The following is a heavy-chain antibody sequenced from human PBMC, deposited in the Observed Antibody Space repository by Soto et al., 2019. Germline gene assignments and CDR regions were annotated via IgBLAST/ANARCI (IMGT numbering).Heavy chain of an antibody. D-gene: IGHD3-10*01. CDR3: AREGVTDRLLCFGEFHYGMEV. CDR1: GSTFTGPY. CDR2: INPNTVVT. J-gene: IGHJ6*02. V-gene: IGHV1-2*04. Sequence: ASVKVSCKASGSTFTGPYMHSMRQAPGQALVRLGWINPNTVVTHYAQKSHGWLTITRDTAIRTASRELSRLRWDDTGVYYCAREGVTDRLLCFGEFHYGMEVWGQG.